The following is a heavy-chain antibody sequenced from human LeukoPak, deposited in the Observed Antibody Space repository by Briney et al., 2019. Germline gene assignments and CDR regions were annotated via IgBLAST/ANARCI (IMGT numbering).Heavy chain of an antibody. J-gene: IGHJ4*02. D-gene: IGHD3-10*01. Sequence: KCGESLKIFCKGSGHSFTTYWIGWVRQLPGKGLEWMGIIYPGDSDTRYSPSFQGQVTISADKSISTAYLQWSSLKASDTAMYYCARPADPGSRWYFDYWGQGTLVTVSS. V-gene: IGHV5-51*01. CDR3: ARPADPGSRWYFDY. CDR1: GHSFTTYW. CDR2: IYPGDSDT.